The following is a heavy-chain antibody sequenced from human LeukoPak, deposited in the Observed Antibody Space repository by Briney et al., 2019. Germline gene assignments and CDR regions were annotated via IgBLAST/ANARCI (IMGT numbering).Heavy chain of an antibody. Sequence: PGRSLRLSCAASGFTFSSYGMHWVRQAPGKGLEWVAVISYDGSNKYYADSVKGRFTISRDNSKNTLYLQMNSLRAEDTAVYYCAKGRGPSIAAAGQYYYYGMDVWGQGTTVTVSS. CDR2: ISYDGSNK. J-gene: IGHJ6*02. V-gene: IGHV3-30*18. D-gene: IGHD6-13*01. CDR3: AKGRGPSIAAAGQYYYYGMDV. CDR1: GFTFSSYG.